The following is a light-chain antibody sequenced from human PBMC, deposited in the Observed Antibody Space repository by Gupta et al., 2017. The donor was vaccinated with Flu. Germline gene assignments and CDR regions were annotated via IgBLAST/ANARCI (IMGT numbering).Light chain of an antibody. CDR2: EFT. V-gene: IGLV2-14*01. J-gene: IGLJ2*01. CDR1: SSDVGGYNY. Sequence: QSALTQPASVSGSPGPSITISCNGTSSDVGGYNYVAWYQQHPGKAPKLIIYEFTNRPSGVSNRFSGSKSGNTASLTISGLQSEDEADYSCNAYTSSSTLVLVGGGTKLTVL. CDR3: NAYTSSSTLVL.